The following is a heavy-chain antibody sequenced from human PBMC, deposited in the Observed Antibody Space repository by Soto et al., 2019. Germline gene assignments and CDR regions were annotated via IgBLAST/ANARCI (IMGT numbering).Heavy chain of an antibody. J-gene: IGHJ4*02. D-gene: IGHD2-8*01. CDR3: ARSGPDRYCSTTICRVFDY. V-gene: IGHV1-8*01. CDR1: GYTFTSYD. CDR2: MNPNTGNT. Sequence: QVQLVQSGAEVKKPGASVKVSCKASGYTFTSYDINWVRQATGQGLEWMGWMNPNTGNTDFAQKFQGRVTMTRNTSISTAYMELSSLRSEDTAVYYCARSGPDRYCSTTICRVFDYWGQGTLVTVSS.